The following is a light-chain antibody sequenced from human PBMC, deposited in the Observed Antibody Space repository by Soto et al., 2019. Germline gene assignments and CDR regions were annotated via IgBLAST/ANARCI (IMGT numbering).Light chain of an antibody. J-gene: IGLJ1*01. V-gene: IGLV2-14*03. CDR1: SSDVGGYNY. CDR2: DVT. Sequence: QSVLTQPASVSGSPGQSITISCTGTSSDVGGYNYVSWYQHHPGKAPKLMIYDVTNRPSGVSTRFSGSKSGNTASLTISGLQADDESDCFCSSYTSSSTFVFGTGTKLTVL. CDR3: SSYTSSSTFV.